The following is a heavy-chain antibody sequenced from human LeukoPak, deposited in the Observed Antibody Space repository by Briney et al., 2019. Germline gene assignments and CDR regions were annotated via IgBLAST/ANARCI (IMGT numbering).Heavy chain of an antibody. D-gene: IGHD1-14*01. CDR3: ARGPRPETDAFDI. CDR2: IGDTT. V-gene: IGHV3-23*01. J-gene: IGHJ3*02. CDR1: GFTFSSYA. Sequence: GGSLRLSCAASGFTFSSYAMSWDRQAPGEGLEWVSTIGDTTYYADSVKGRFTISRDDSKNTLYLQMKNLRAEDTAVYYCARGPRPETDAFDIWGQGTMVTVSS.